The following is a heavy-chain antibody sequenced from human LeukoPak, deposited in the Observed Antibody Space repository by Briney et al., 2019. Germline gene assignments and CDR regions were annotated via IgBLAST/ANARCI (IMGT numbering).Heavy chain of an antibody. CDR2: IIPILGLA. V-gene: IGHV1-69*04. D-gene: IGHD2/OR15-2a*01. J-gene: IGHJ4*02. Sequence: GASVKVSCKASGGTFSNYAISWVRQAPGQGLEWMGRIIPILGLANYAQQFQGRVTITADKSTGTHYMELSSLRSEDTAVYYCATTFNRSTYCEYYFDYWGQGTLVTVSS. CDR3: ATTFNRSTYCEYYFDY. CDR1: GGTFSNYA.